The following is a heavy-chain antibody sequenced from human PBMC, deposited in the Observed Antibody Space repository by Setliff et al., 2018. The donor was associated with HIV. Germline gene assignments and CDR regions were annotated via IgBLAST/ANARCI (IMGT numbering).Heavy chain of an antibody. D-gene: IGHD6-6*01. CDR2: INHSGNT. J-gene: IGHJ4*02. V-gene: IGHV4-39*01. CDR1: GDSIGSNTFY. CDR3: ARHRASSSGFPLDF. Sequence: SETLSLTCSVYGDSIGSNTFYWGWIRQPPGKEPEWIGSINHSGNTYYYPSLKNRVTMSVDTSKNQFSLRLSSVTATDTAVYYCARHRASSSGFPLDFWGQGILVTVSS.